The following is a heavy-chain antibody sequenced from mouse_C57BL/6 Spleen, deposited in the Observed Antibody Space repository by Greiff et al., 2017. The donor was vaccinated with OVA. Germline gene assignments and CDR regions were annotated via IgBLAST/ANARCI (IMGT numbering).Heavy chain of an antibody. Sequence: QSHFQHPGAELVSLGSSVNLSSKLLAYTSPTNWMLWLKQRLIQGFEWIVNIDPADSEPHYNQKFKDKATLTVDKSSSTAYMQLSSPTSEDSAVYYCARFSDGYYPYAMDYWGQGTSVTVSS. CDR2: IDPADSEP. CDR3: ARFSDGYYPYAMDY. V-gene: IGHV1-52*01. CDR1: AYTSPTNW. D-gene: IGHD2-3*01. J-gene: IGHJ4*01.